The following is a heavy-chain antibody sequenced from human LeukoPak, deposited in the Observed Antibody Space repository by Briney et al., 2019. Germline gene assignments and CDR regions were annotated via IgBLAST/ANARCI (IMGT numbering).Heavy chain of an antibody. D-gene: IGHD1-26*01. CDR3: ATYSRPPVLAHP. J-gene: IGHJ5*02. Sequence: GGSLRLSCAASGVTFSSYGMSWVRQAPGKGLDWVSAISGSGGRTYYADSGKGRVTISRDNSKNTLYLQMNSLRAAATAVYYCATYSRPPVLAHPWGQGTLVTVSS. CDR2: ISGSGGRT. CDR1: GVTFSSYG. V-gene: IGHV3-23*01.